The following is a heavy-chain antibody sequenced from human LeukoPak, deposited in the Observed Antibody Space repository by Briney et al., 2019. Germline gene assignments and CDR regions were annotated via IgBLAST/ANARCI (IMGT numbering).Heavy chain of an antibody. Sequence: GGSLRLSCAASGFTFRNAWMSWVRQAPGEGLEWVGRIKSKIDGGTTDYAAPVKGRFTISRDDSKNMLYLQMNSLKTEDTAVYYCTTGGSSWYCYYSMDLWGQGTTVTVSS. CDR3: TTGGSSWYCYYSMDL. D-gene: IGHD6-13*01. J-gene: IGHJ6*02. CDR2: IKSKIDGGTT. V-gene: IGHV3-15*01. CDR1: GFTFRNAW.